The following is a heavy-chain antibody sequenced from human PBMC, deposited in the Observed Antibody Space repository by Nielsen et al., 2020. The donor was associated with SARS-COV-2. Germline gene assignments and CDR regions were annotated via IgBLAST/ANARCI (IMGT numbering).Heavy chain of an antibody. J-gene: IGHJ5*02. CDR1: GESINSEGYY. D-gene: IGHD1-26*01. Sequence: SETLSLICTVSGESINSEGYYWSWIRQNPGKGLEWIGYIDYRGSTYYNTSLRSRASISVDTSKNQFSLRLISVTAADTAVYYCARDDPQRLLHVGWYDPWGRGTLVTVSS. CDR3: ARDDPQRLLHVGWYDP. CDR2: IDYRGST. V-gene: IGHV4-31*03.